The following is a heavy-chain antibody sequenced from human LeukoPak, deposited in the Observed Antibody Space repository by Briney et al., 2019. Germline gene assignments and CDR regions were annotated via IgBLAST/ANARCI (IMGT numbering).Heavy chain of an antibody. J-gene: IGHJ4*02. CDR2: IYYSGST. CDR1: GGSISSGGYY. Sequence: TASETLSLTCTVSGGSISSGGYYWSWIRQHPGKGLEWIGYIYYSGSTYYNPSLKSRVTISVDASKNQFSLKLSSVTDADTSVYYCARVAAMAQFDYWGQGNLVTVSS. V-gene: IGHV4-31*03. CDR3: ARVAAMAQFDY. D-gene: IGHD5-18*01.